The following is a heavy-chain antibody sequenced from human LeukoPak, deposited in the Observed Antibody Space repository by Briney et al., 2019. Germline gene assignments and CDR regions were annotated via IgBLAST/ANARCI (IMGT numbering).Heavy chain of an antibody. CDR2: ISPSGDIT. CDR3: AKDDAWLRFGE. CDR1: GFTFSNHG. V-gene: IGHV3-23*01. D-gene: IGHD3-10*01. J-gene: IGHJ4*02. Sequence: GGSLRLSCAASGFTFSNHGMNWVRQAPGKGLEWVSGISPSGDITYYADSVKGRFTISRDDSKNTLYLEVISLTAGDTAVYYCAKDDAWLRFGEWSQGTLVTVSS.